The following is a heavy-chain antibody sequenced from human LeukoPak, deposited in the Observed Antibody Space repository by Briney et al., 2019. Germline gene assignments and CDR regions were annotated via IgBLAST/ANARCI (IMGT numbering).Heavy chain of an antibody. D-gene: IGHD4-17*01. CDR3: ARGRGGTVTTNLNWFDP. V-gene: IGHV1-2*02. Sequence: ASVTVSFKASGYTFTGYYMHWVRQAPGQGLEWMGWINPNSGGTNYAQKFQGRVTMTRDTSISTAYVELSRLRSDDTAVYYCARGRGGTVTTNLNWFDPWGQGTLVTVSS. CDR1: GYTFTGYY. CDR2: INPNSGGT. J-gene: IGHJ5*02.